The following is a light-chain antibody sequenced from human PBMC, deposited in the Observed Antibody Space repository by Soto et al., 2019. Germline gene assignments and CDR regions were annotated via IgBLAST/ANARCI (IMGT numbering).Light chain of an antibody. CDR3: GSYSSTDTSFV. CDR1: STDVGGYNY. V-gene: IGLV2-14*01. CDR2: EVT. J-gene: IGLJ1*01. Sequence: QSVLAQPSSVSGSPGQSITISCTGTSTDVGGYNYVSWYQHHSGKAPKLLIYEVTNRPSGISDRFSGSKSVNTASLTISGLQAEDESDYYCGSYSSTDTSFVFGTGTKVTVL.